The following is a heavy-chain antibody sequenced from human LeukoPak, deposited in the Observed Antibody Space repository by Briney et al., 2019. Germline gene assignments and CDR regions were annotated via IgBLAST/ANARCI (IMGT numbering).Heavy chain of an antibody. Sequence: SETLSLTCAVYGGSFSGYFWSWIRQPPGKGLEWIGEINHSGNTDYNPSLKSRVTISVDTSKNQFSLKVYSVTVADTAVYYCARQSRGIAVAGLDYWGQGILVTVSS. CDR3: ARQSRGIAVAGLDY. CDR1: GGSFSGYF. D-gene: IGHD6-19*01. CDR2: INHSGNT. J-gene: IGHJ4*02. V-gene: IGHV4-34*01.